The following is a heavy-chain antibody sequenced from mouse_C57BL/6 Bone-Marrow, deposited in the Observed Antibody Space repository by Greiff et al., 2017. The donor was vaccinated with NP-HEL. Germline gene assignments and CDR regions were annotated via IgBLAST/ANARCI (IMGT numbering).Heavy chain of an antibody. J-gene: IGHJ3*01. Sequence: DVKLVESGGDLVKPGGSLKLSCAASGFTFSSYGMSWVRQTPDKRLEWVATISSGGSYTYYPDSVKGRFTISRDNAKNTLYLQMSSLKTEDTAMDYCARQNYYGSSGFAYWGQGTLVTVSA. CDR1: GFTFSSYG. CDR2: ISSGGSYT. CDR3: ARQNYYGSSGFAY. V-gene: IGHV5-6*02. D-gene: IGHD1-1*01.